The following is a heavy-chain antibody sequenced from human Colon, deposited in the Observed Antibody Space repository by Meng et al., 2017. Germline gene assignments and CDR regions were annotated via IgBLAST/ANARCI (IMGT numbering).Heavy chain of an antibody. J-gene: IGHJ4*02. V-gene: IGHV3-21*01. CDR1: GFTFSSYS. CDR2: ISSSSSYI. Sequence: GGSLRLSCAASGFTFSSYSMNWVRQAPGKGLEWVSSISSSSSYIYYADSVKGRFTISRDNAKNSLYLQMNSLRAEDTAVYYCARDPSPVKNYYDSSGHDYRGQGTLVTVSS. D-gene: IGHD3-22*01. CDR3: ARDPSPVKNYYDSSGHDY.